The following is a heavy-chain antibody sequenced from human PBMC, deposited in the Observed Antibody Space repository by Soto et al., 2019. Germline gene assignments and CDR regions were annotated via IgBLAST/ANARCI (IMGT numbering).Heavy chain of an antibody. J-gene: IGHJ4*02. D-gene: IGHD3-16*01. Sequence: SETLSLTCAVSGYSISSGYYWGWIRQTPGRGLEWIGSIHQSGNTYYNPSLKRRVTISIDTSKRQISLNLTSVTDADTAVYYCASVTFGGVVLAHWGQGTLVTVSS. CDR3: ASVTFGGVVLAH. CDR2: IHQSGNT. V-gene: IGHV4-38-2*01. CDR1: GYSISSGYY.